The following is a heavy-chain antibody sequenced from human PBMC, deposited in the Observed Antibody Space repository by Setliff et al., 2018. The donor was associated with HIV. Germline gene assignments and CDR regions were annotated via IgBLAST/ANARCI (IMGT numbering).Heavy chain of an antibody. V-gene: IGHV4-39*01. CDR1: GGSIRSSSYY. Sequence: SETLSLTCTVSGGSIRSSSYYWIGVRQPPGEGREWIGNIYYSGSTYYNPSLKSRTTISVDTSQNQFSLKLTSVTAADTAVYYCASQGRSGWLWGGFVSWGQGTLGTV. CDR3: ASQGRSGWLWGGFVS. D-gene: IGHD6-19*01. J-gene: IGHJ4*02. CDR2: IYYSGST.